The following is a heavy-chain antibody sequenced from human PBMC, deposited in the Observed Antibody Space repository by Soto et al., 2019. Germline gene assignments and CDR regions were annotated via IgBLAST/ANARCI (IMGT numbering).Heavy chain of an antibody. Sequence: GGSLRLSCAASGFTVSSNYMSWVRQAPGKGLEWVSVIYSGGSTYYADSVKGRFTISRDNSKNTLYLQMNSLRAEDTAVYYCASETPPYYDISTGYLHYYYGMDVWGQGTTVTVSS. CDR2: IYSGGST. CDR3: ASETPPYYDISTGYLHYYYGMDV. V-gene: IGHV3-53*01. J-gene: IGHJ6*02. D-gene: IGHD3-9*01. CDR1: GFTVSSNY.